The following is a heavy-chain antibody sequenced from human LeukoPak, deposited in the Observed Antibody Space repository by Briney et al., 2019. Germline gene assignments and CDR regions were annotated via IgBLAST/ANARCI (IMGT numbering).Heavy chain of an antibody. CDR1: GFTFGSYG. CDR2: IWYDGSNK. D-gene: IGHD3-22*01. Sequence: GRSLRLSCAASGFTFGSYGMHWVRQAPGKGLEWVAVIWYDGSNKYYADSVKGRFTISRDNSKNTLYLQMNSLRAEDTAVYYCASLQYYYDSSGYPYTWGQGTLVTVSS. V-gene: IGHV3-33*01. CDR3: ASLQYYYDSSGYPYT. J-gene: IGHJ4*02.